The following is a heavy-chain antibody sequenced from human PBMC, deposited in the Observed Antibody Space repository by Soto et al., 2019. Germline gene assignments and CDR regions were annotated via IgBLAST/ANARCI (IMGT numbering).Heavy chain of an antibody. CDR2: IIPILGTA. D-gene: IGHD6-25*01. J-gene: IGHJ6*02. Sequence: ASVKVSCKASGGTFNSYAISWVRQPPGQALEWMGGIIPILGTANYAQKFQGRVTITADESTSKAYMELCSLRSEDTAVYYCARVRQRYYYYGMDVWGQVTTVSVS. CDR1: GGTFNSYA. CDR3: ARVRQRYYYYGMDV. V-gene: IGHV1-69*13.